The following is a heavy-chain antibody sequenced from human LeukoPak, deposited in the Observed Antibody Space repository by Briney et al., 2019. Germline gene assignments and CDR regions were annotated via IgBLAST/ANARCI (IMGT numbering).Heavy chain of an antibody. Sequence: ASVKVSCKTSGYTFTNYGMHWVRQAPRQSLEWLGWINAGNGNTKSSQKFQDRVTLTRDTSASTAYMELNSLSSEDTAVYFCARVPLHDASGRYYPHWGQGTLVTVSS. J-gene: IGHJ1*01. CDR3: ARVPLHDASGRYYPH. CDR2: INAGNGNT. D-gene: IGHD1-26*01. V-gene: IGHV1-3*01. CDR1: GYTFTNYG.